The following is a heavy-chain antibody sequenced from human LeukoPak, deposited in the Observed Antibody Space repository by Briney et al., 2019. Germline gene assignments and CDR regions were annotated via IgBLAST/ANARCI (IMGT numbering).Heavy chain of an antibody. V-gene: IGHV3-30*18. CDR2: ISYDGSNK. J-gene: IGHJ6*02. D-gene: IGHD3-3*02. Sequence: GRSLRLSCAASGFTFSSYGMHWVRQAPGKGLEWVAVISYDGSNKYYADSVKGRFTISRDNSKSTLYLQMNSLRAEDTAVYYCAKDFSVDVWGQGTTVTVSS. CDR3: AKDFSVDV. CDR1: GFTFSSYG.